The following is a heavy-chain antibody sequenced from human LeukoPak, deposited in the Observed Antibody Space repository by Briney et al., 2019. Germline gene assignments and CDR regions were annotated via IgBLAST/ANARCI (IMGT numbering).Heavy chain of an antibody. CDR2: IYDGGST. D-gene: IGHD4-17*01. CDR1: GFTVSNNY. CDR3: AKDFRTDYGLNWFDP. J-gene: IGHJ5*02. V-gene: IGHV3-66*01. Sequence: GGSLRLSCAASGFTVSNNYMSWVRQAPGKGLEWLSVIYDGGSTYYADSVKGRFTISRDNSKNTLYLQMNSLRAEDTAVYYCAKDFRTDYGLNWFDPWGQGTRVTVSS.